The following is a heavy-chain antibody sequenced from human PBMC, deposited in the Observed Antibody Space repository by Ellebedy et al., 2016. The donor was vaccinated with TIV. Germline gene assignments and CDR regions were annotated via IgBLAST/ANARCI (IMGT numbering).Heavy chain of an antibody. D-gene: IGHD3-3*01. J-gene: IGHJ4*02. V-gene: IGHV1-2*02. CDR3: ARDLTTFGLLIRTLDY. CDR1: GYTFTGYY. CDR2: MNPNSGGT. Sequence: ASVKVSCXASGYTFTGYYMHWVRQAPGQGLEWMGWMNPNSGGTNYAQKFQGRVTMTRDTSISTAYMELSSLKSDDTAVYYCARDLTTFGLLIRTLDYWGQGTLVTVSS.